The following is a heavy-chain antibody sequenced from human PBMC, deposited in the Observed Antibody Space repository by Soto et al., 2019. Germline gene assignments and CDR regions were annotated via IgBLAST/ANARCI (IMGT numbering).Heavy chain of an antibody. Sequence: SETLSLTCSVSTGSMRTYYWTWIRQSPGKGLEWIGQISHTGRTKYNPSLESRVTISVDTSRKQFSLKLTSVTAADTALYYCARDDTTGLFDFWGQGTLVTVSS. CDR3: ARDDTTGLFDF. CDR2: ISHTGRT. V-gene: IGHV4-59*01. CDR1: TGSMRTYY. D-gene: IGHD4-17*01. J-gene: IGHJ4*02.